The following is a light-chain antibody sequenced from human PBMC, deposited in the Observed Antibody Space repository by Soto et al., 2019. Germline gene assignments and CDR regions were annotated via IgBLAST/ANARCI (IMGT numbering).Light chain of an antibody. V-gene: IGKV1-5*03. CDR3: QHCDTYWT. CDR2: KAS. J-gene: IGKJ1*01. CDR1: QSISTS. Sequence: DIQMTKSPSTLSASVGDIDTITCRASQSISTSLAWYQQKPGKAPKVLIYKASSLESGVPSRFSGSGSGTEFTLTISSLQPDDFATYYCQHCDTYWTFGQGTKVELK.